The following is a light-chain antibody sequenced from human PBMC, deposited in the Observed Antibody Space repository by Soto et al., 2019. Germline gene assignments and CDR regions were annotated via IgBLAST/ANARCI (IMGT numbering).Light chain of an antibody. CDR1: TGAVTSGYY. V-gene: IGLV7-43*01. CDR2: STS. J-gene: IGLJ3*02. Sequence: QAVVTQEPSLTVSPGGTVTLTCASSTGAVTSGYYPNWFQQKPGQAPRALICSTSNRHSWTPARFAGSLLGGKAALTLSGAQPEDEAEYYCLLFYSGLWVFGGGTKLTVL. CDR3: LLFYSGLWV.